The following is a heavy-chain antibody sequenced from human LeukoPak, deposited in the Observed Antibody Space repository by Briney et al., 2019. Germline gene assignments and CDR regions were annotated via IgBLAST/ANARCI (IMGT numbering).Heavy chain of an antibody. CDR3: AKDYYGSGSYTSGLDY. V-gene: IGHV3-11*01. J-gene: IGHJ4*02. D-gene: IGHD3-10*01. CDR2: ISSSGSTI. Sequence: GGSLRLSCAASGFTFSDYYMSWIRQAPGKGLEWVSYISSSGSTIYYADSVKGRFTISRDNSKNTLYLQMNSLRAEDTAVYYCAKDYYGSGSYTSGLDYWGQGTLVTVSS. CDR1: GFTFSDYY.